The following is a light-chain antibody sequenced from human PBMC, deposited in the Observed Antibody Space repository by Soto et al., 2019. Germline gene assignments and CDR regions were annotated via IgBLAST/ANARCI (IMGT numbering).Light chain of an antibody. J-gene: IGKJ4*01. CDR2: GAS. CDR1: QSVSSSY. V-gene: IGKV3-20*01. Sequence: EIVLTQSPGTLSLSPGERATLACRASQSVSSSYLAWYQQKHGQAPRLLIYGASSRATGIPDRFSGSGSGTDFTLTISRLEPEDFSVDYCHQYDSSPLTFGGGTKVEIK. CDR3: HQYDSSPLT.